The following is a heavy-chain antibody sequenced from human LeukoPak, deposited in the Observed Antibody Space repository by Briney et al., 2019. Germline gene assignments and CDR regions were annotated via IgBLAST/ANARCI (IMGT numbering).Heavy chain of an antibody. V-gene: IGHV4-34*01. D-gene: IGHD6-19*01. CDR1: SGFISLYY. CDR3: ARAGYSSGWYLWFDP. J-gene: IGHJ5*02. Sequence: SETLSLTCSVPSGFISLYYSSWVRQTPGEGLEWIGEINHSGSTNYNPSLKSRVTISVDTSKNQFSLKLSSVTAADTAVYYCARAGYSSGWYLWFDPWGQGTLVTVSS. CDR2: INHSGST.